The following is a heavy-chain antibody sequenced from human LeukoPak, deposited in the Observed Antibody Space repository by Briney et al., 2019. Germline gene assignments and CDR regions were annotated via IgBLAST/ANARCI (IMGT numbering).Heavy chain of an antibody. CDR3: VREGPRGLAFDI. J-gene: IGHJ3*02. CDR1: GFTFSSYI. D-gene: IGHD3/OR15-3a*01. Sequence: GGSLRLSCAAFGFTFSSYIMSWVRQAPGKGLEWVSAISGSGAITYYADSVKGRFTISRDNSKNTLYLQMNGLRVEDTAVYYCVREGPRGLAFDIWGQGTMVTVSS. CDR2: ISGSGAIT. V-gene: IGHV3-23*01.